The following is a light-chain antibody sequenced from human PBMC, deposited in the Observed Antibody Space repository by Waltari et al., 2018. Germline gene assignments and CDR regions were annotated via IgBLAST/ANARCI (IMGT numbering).Light chain of an antibody. CDR3: QQSHDSVRT. J-gene: IGKJ1*01. Sequence: IPMTQSPSSLSASVGDRVTIACRAGDNIGDRLNWYQQKPGRAPKLLIYAASTLESGVPSRFSGSGFGSDFTLTITNLQPEDFATYLCQQSHDSVRTFGQGTNVEIK. CDR1: DNIGDR. V-gene: IGKV1-39*01. CDR2: AAS.